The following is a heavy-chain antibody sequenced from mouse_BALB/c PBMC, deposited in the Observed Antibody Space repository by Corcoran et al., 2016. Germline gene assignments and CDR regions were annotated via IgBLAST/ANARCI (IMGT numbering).Heavy chain of an antibody. J-gene: IGHJ2*01. Sequence: QIQLVQSGPELKKPGETVKISCKASGYTFTNYGMNWVKQAPGKGLKWMGWINTYTGEPTYADDFKGRFAFSLETSASTSYLQIKNLKNEDTATYFCARWGLRPDYWGQGTTLTVSS. V-gene: IGHV9-3-1*01. CDR1: GYTFTNYG. CDR3: ARWGLRPDY. D-gene: IGHD1-2*01. CDR2: INTYTGEP.